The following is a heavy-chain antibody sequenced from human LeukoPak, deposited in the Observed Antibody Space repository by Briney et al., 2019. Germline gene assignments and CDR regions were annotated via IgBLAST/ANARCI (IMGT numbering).Heavy chain of an antibody. CDR2: ISSSGSTI. D-gene: IGHD4-17*01. CDR3: ARSGDYDYFDY. V-gene: IGHV3-11*01. Sequence: PGGSLRLSCAASGFTFSDYYMSWVRQAPGKGLEWVTYISSSGSTIYYADSVKGRFTISRNNAKNSLYLQMNSLRAEDTAVYYCARSGDYDYFDYWGQGTLVTVSS. CDR1: GFTFSDYY. J-gene: IGHJ4*02.